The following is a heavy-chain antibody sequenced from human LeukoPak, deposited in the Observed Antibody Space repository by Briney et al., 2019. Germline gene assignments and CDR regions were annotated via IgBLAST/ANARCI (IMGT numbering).Heavy chain of an antibody. J-gene: IGHJ4*02. V-gene: IGHV4-59*08. CDR2: VSSDGTT. CDR1: GDSVTSSY. CDR3: ARLDCLVEGCYNH. Sequence: PSETLSLTCSVSGDSVTSSYWNWIRRPPGKGLEWIGYVSSDGTTNYTPSLRSRLIMSVDTAKNDISLILTSVTAADTAIYYCARLDCLVEGCYNHWGRGTLVTVSS. D-gene: IGHD2-15*01.